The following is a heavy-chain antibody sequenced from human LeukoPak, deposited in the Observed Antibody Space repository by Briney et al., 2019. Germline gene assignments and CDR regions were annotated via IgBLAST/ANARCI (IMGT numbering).Heavy chain of an antibody. D-gene: IGHD2-15*01. J-gene: IGHJ4*02. CDR1: EFSFSRSW. CDR2: IKQDGSAK. Sequence: GGSLRLSCAASEFSFSRSWMNWVRQAPGKGLEWLANIKQDGSAKYYVDSVEGRFTISRDNAKNSLYLQMNSLRAEDTAVYYCGGGGYWGQGILVTVSS. CDR3: GGGGY. V-gene: IGHV3-7*05.